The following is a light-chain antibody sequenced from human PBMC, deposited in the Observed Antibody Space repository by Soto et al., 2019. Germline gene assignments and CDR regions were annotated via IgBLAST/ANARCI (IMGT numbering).Light chain of an antibody. CDR1: QSVSYSSNDRNF. V-gene: IGKV4-1*01. CDR3: HQYYRSPWT. Sequence: DIELTQSPDSLAVSPGERATISCKSSQSVSYSSNDRNFVAWYQQKAGQSPKLLLHWASIRESGVPDRFSGSASGTDCTLTFRGLQAEGVAVYYCHQYYRSPWTVGQGTRVEIK. CDR2: WAS. J-gene: IGKJ1*01.